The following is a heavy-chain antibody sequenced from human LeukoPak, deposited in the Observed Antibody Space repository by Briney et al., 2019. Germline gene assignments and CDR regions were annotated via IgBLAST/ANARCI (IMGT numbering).Heavy chain of an antibody. CDR1: GFTFSSYS. Sequence: GSLILSCAASGFTFSSYSMNWVRQAPGKGLEWVSYSSSSSSPIYYAGSVKGRFTISRNNAKNSLYLQMNSLRAEDTAVYYCARLRLGELSRYYYYYYYMDVWGKGTTVTVSS. CDR2: SSSSSSPI. CDR3: ARLRLGELSRYYYYYYYMDV. V-gene: IGHV3-48*01. D-gene: IGHD3-16*02. J-gene: IGHJ6*03.